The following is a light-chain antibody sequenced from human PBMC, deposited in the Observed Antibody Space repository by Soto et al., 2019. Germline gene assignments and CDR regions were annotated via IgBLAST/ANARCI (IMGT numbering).Light chain of an antibody. J-gene: IGLJ1*01. CDR2: DVS. CDR1: SSDVGGYNY. V-gene: IGLV2-8*01. Sequence: QSALTQPPSASGSPGQSVTISCTGTSSDVGGYNYVSWYQQHPGKAPKLMIYDVSSRPSGVTDRFSGSKSGNTASLTVSGLQAEDEADYYCSSYAGTHIVFGTGTKLTVL. CDR3: SSYAGTHIV.